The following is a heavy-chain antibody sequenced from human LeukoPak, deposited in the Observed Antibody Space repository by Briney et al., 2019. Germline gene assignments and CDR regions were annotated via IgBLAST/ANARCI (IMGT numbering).Heavy chain of an antibody. CDR2: IIPIFGTA. Sequence: SVKVSCKASGGTFSSYAISWVRQAPGQGLEWIGGIIPIFGTANYAQKFQGRVTITADESTSTAYMELSSLRSEDTAVYYCARARPTRNWFDPWGQGTLVTVSS. CDR1: GGTFSSYA. V-gene: IGHV1-69*01. CDR3: ARARPTRNWFDP. J-gene: IGHJ5*02.